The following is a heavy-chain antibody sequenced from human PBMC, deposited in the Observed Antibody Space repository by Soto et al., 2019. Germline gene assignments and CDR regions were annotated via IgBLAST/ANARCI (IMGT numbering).Heavy chain of an antibody. CDR3: ARCFSTHLDY. D-gene: IGHD2-15*01. V-gene: IGHV4-31*03. CDR2: IYYSGST. CDR1: GGSISSGGYY. J-gene: IGHJ4*02. Sequence: SETLSLTCTVSGGSISSGGYYWSWIRQHPGKGLEWIGYIYYSGSTYYNPSLKSRVTISVDTSKNQISLKLSSVTAADTAVYYCARCFSTHLDYWGQGTLVTVSS.